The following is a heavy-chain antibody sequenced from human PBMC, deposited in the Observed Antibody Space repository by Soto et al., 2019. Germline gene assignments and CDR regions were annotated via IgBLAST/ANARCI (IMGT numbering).Heavy chain of an antibody. CDR1: GGTFNTYT. V-gene: IGHV1-69*06. D-gene: IGHD1-26*01. CDR3: ASWRSYSGSYCFDY. J-gene: IGHJ4*02. CDR2: VVPMYDSV. Sequence: SVKVSCKASGGTFNTYTINWLRQAPGRGLEWVGQVVPMYDSVNYAETFQGRVTITVDKSTNTAYMELTSLRSQDTALYFCASWRSYSGSYCFDYWGQRTLVTVSS.